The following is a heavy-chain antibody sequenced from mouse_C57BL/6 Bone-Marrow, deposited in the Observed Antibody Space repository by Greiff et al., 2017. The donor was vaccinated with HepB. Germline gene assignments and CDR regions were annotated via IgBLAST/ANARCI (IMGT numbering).Heavy chain of an antibody. V-gene: IGHV1-55*01. D-gene: IGHD1-1*01. CDR2: IYPGSGST. Sequence: QVQLQQPGAELVKPGASVKMSCKASGYTFTSYWITWVKQRPGQGLEWIGDIYPGSGSTNYNEKFKSKATLTVDTSSSTAYMQLSSLTSEDSAVYYCGGGDGTTVVDYSFDYWGQGTTLTVSS. CDR1: GYTFTSYW. CDR3: GGGDGTTVVDYSFDY. J-gene: IGHJ2*01.